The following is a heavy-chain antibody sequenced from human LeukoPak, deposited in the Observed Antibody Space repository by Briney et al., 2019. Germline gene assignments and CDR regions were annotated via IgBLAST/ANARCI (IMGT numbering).Heavy chain of an antibody. J-gene: IGHJ4*02. CDR2: KYYSGST. CDR3: ARDFSVYDVPTF. D-gene: IGHD2/OR15-2a*01. Sequence: SETLSLTCAVSGGSMTTRNYYWGWIRQPPGKGLEWIGHKYYSGSTYYNPSLKSRVSISVDTTIYQFSLNLSSVTAADTAVYYCARDFSVYDVPTFWGQGTLVTVSS. V-gene: IGHV4-39*07. CDR1: GGSMTTRNYY.